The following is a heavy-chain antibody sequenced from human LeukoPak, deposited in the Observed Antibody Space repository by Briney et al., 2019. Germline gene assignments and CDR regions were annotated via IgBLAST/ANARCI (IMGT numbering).Heavy chain of an antibody. D-gene: IGHD3-3*01. CDR3: ARGTPTPYDFWSGYYPYYFDY. CDR1: GGSISSHY. CDR2: IYTSGST. Sequence: SETLSLTCTVSGGSISSHYWSWIRQPAGKGLEWIGRIYTSGSTNYNPSLKGRVTMSVDTSKNQFSLKLSSVTAADTAVYYCARGTPTPYDFWSGYYPYYFDYWGQGTLVTVSS. V-gene: IGHV4-4*07. J-gene: IGHJ4*02.